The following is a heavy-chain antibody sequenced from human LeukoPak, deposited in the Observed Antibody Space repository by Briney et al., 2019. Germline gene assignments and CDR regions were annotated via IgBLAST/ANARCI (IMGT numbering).Heavy chain of an antibody. J-gene: IGHJ4*02. CDR1: GYSYTNYW. Sequence: PGESPKTSCKCSGYSYTNYWISWVRQLPGKGLEWMGRIDPSDSYINHSPSFQGHVSFSSDKSVSTAYLQWSSLKASDSAMYYCARQPRGTVVFDYWGRGTLVTVSS. V-gene: IGHV5-10-1*01. CDR3: ARQPRGTVVFDY. CDR2: IDPSDSYI. D-gene: IGHD4-23*01.